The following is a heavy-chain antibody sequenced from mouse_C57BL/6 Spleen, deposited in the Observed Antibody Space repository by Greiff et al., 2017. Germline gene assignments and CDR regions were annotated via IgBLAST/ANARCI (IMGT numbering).Heavy chain of an antibody. CDR1: GFTFSSYA. J-gene: IGHJ4*01. CDR2: ISAGGSYT. V-gene: IGHV5-4*03. CDR3: ARKYDYFDY. D-gene: IGHD2-4*01. Sequence: EVMLVESGGGLVKPGGSLKLSCAASGFTFSSYAMSWVRQTPEQRLEWVATISAGGSYTYYPDHVKGRFTISRDNAKNTLYLQMSHLKSEDTAMYYCARKYDYFDYWGQGTSVTVSA.